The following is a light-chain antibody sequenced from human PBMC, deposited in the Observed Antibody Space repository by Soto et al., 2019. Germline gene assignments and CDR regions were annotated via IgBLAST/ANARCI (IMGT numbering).Light chain of an antibody. CDR1: QSLVHSDGIAY. CDR2: KVS. V-gene: IGKV2-30*02. J-gene: IGKJ5*01. CDR3: MQGTHWPIT. Sequence: DIVMTQTPLSSPVTLGQAASISCRSNQSLVHSDGIAYFSWFQQRPGRSPRRLIYKVSNRDSGVPARFSGSGSGTDFALKISRVEAEDVGVYYCMQGTHWPITFGQGTRREI.